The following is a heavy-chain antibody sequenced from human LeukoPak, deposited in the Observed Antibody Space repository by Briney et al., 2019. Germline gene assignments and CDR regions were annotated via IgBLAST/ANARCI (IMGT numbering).Heavy chain of an antibody. CDR1: GGSIRSTNW. CDR3: SRESGAFCPFGY. V-gene: IGHV4/OR15-8*02. D-gene: IGHD1-26*01. CDR2: ISLSGQT. Sequence: SETLSLTCGASGGSIRSTNWWSWVRQPPGQGLEWIGEISLSGQTNFNPSLNGRVTMSLDESRNQLSLKLTSVTAADTAIYYCSRESGAFCPFGYWGQGTLVIVPP. J-gene: IGHJ4*02.